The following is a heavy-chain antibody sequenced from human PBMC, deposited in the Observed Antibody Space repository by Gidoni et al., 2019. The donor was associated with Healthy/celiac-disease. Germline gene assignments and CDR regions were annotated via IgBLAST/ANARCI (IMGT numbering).Heavy chain of an antibody. Sequence: EVQLLESGGGLVQPGGSLRLSCAASGFPFSSYAMSRVRQAPGEVLEWVSGISGGGGSTYYADSVAGRFTMSRDYSKNTLYLQMNTLRAEDTAIYYCAKDFQREVRGVDVWGLGTTVIVSS. J-gene: IGHJ6*02. CDR3: AKDFQREVRGVDV. D-gene: IGHD3-10*01. V-gene: IGHV3-23*01. CDR1: GFPFSSYA. CDR2: ISGGGGST.